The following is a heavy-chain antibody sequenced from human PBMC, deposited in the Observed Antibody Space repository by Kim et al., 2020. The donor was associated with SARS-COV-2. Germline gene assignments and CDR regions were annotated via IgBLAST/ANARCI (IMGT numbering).Heavy chain of an antibody. D-gene: IGHD6-19*01. CDR3: VRGQQWLIKN. J-gene: IGHJ4*02. CDR1: GFTFDDYA. V-gene: IGHV3-43*02. Sequence: GGSLRLSCAASGFTFDDYAIQLVRQVPGKGLEWVSLISRDGGEIKYADSVKGRFTISRDNSKKSVYLQMNSLRSEDTALYYCVRGQQWLIKNWGQGTQVTVS. CDR2: ISRDGGEI.